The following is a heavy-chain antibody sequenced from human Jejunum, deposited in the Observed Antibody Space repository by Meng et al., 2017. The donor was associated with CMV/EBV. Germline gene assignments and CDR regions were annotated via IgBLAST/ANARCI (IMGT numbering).Heavy chain of an antibody. CDR2: IYSNGIDT. CDR1: FSASP. V-gene: IGHV3-23*03. J-gene: IGHJ6*01. CDR3: AKYAKGVRSGNIYAMDV. D-gene: IGHD2-8*01. Sequence: FSASPMSCVRQAPGKGLEWVSMIYSNGIDTYYADSVKGRFITSRDNSKNMLYLQINSLRAEDTAVYYCAKYAKGVRSGNIYAMDVWGQGTTVTVSS.